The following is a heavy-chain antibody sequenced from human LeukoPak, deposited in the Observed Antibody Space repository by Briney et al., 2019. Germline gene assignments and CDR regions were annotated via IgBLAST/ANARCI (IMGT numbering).Heavy chain of an antibody. V-gene: IGHV3-21*01. Sequence: GGSLRLSCAASGFSFSSHSMNCVRQAPGKGLEWVSSISGTSTYIYYADSLKGRFTISRDNAKNSLFLQMNSLRAEDTAVYYCAIIAAAGNAFDIWGQGTMVTVSS. CDR3: AIIAAAGNAFDI. CDR1: GFSFSSHS. D-gene: IGHD6-13*01. CDR2: ISGTSTYI. J-gene: IGHJ3*02.